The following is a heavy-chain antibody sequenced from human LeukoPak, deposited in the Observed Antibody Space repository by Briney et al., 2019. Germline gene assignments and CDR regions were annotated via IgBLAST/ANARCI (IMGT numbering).Heavy chain of an antibody. D-gene: IGHD2-15*01. V-gene: IGHV3-48*01. Sequence: PGGSLRLSCAASGFTFSSYSMNWVRQAPGKGLEWVSSISSSSSTINYADSVKGRFTISRDNAKKSLYLQMNSLRAEDTAIYYCARSGYCSGDSCFAFDFWGQGSLVTVSS. CDR3: ARSGYCSGDSCFAFDF. CDR2: ISSSSSTI. CDR1: GFTFSSYS. J-gene: IGHJ4*02.